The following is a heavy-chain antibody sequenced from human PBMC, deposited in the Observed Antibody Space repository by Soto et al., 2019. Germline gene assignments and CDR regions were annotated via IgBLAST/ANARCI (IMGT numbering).Heavy chain of an antibody. CDR3: ARDPHEFSTSYCFDS. J-gene: IGHJ5*01. CDR1: GYAFNTYC. V-gene: IGHV1-18*01. CDR2: ISAYDGKT. D-gene: IGHD3-16*02. Sequence: SVKVSCKTSGYAFNTYCINWVRQAPVQGLELMGWISAYDGKTTYAEKFQGRVTMTTDTSTSTAYMELRSLRSDDTAIYYCARDPHEFSTSYCFDSWRQGSPVAVP.